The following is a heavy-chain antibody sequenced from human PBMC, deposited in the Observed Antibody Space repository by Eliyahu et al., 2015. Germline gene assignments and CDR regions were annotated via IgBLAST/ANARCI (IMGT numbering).Heavy chain of an antibody. V-gene: IGHV3-30*02. CDR3: AKDQGDGWGYFDY. D-gene: IGHD3-16*01. Sequence: QVQLVESGGGVVQPGGSLRLXCAASGFXFSSNGMHWARQAPGKGLGWVAFIRYDGSNKYYADSVKGRFTISRDNSMDTLYLQMNSLRAEDTAVYYCAKDQGDGWGYFDYWGQGTLVTVSS. CDR1: GFXFSSNG. J-gene: IGHJ4*02. CDR2: IRYDGSNK.